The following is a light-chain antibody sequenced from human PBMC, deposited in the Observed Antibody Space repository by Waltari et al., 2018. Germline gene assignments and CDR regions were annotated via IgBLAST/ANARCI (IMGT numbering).Light chain of an antibody. Sequence: EIVLTQSPATLSLSPGERATLPCRASQSVSSYLAWYQRKPGQAPRLLIYDASNRATGIPARFSGSGSGTDFTLTISSLEPEDFAVYYCQQRSNWPRSFGQGTKLEIK. CDR1: QSVSSY. CDR2: DAS. J-gene: IGKJ2*03. V-gene: IGKV3-11*01. CDR3: QQRSNWPRS.